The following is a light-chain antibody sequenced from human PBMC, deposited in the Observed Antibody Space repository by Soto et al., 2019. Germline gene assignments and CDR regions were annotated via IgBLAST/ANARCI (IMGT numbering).Light chain of an antibody. Sequence: PLPQPDSVPGSPGQSIPLSCTGTSSDFGGYNYVSWYQQHPGKAPKLMIYDVSNRPSGVSNRFSGSKSGNTASLTISGLQAEDEADYYCSSYTSSSTLYVFGTGTKVTGL. CDR1: SSDFGGYNY. CDR3: SSYTSSSTLYV. V-gene: IGLV2-14*01. CDR2: DVS. J-gene: IGLJ1*01.